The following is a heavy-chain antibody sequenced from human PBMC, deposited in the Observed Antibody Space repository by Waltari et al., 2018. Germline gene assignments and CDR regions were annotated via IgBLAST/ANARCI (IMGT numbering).Heavy chain of an antibody. CDR2: VWYDVTNK. D-gene: IGHD3-22*01. J-gene: IGHJ4*02. CDR3: PKGRSYDSSGYYYGD. V-gene: IGHV3-33*06. Sequence: QVQLVESGGGVVQPGRSLRLSCAASGFTFSSYGMHWVRQAPGKGLGWVAVVWYDVTNKYYADFVKGRFTISRDNSKNTLNLQMNSLRVEDTAVYYCPKGRSYDSSGYYYGDWGQGTLVTVSS. CDR1: GFTFSSYG.